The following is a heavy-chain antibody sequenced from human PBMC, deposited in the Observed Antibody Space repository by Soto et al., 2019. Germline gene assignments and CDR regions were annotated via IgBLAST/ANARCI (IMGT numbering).Heavy chain of an antibody. CDR1: GFTFSSYG. Sequence: PGGSLRLSCAASGFTFSSYGMHWVRQAPGKGLEWVAIISYDGSNQYYADSVKGRFTISRDNSKNTLYLQMNSLRAEDTAVYFCARTLGPRGPGSDGSDFRWTIDSWGQGILVTVSS. D-gene: IGHD2-21*01. V-gene: IGHV3-30*03. CDR2: ISYDGSNQ. CDR3: ARTLGPRGPGSDGSDFRWTIDS. J-gene: IGHJ4*02.